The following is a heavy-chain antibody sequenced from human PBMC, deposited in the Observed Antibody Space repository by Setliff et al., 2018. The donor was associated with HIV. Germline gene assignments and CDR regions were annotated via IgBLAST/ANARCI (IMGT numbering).Heavy chain of an antibody. CDR3: AREQYHFVVDYYYYYGMDV. J-gene: IGHJ6*02. CDR2: VYYTGST. Sequence: SETLSLTCTVSGGSISTATFYWNWIRQPPGKALEWLGIVYYTGSTNYNPSLKSRVAMSVDTSRNQFSLQLKHVTAADTAIYYCAREQYHFVVDYYYYYGMDVWGQGNTVTVSS. V-gene: IGHV4-39*02. D-gene: IGHD2-15*01. CDR1: GGSISTATFY.